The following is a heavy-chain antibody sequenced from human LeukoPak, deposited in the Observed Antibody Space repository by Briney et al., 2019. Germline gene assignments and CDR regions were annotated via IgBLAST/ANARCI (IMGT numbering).Heavy chain of an antibody. CDR2: ISAGGERT. V-gene: IGHV3-23*01. CDR1: GFTFSNFA. J-gene: IGHJ4*02. CDR3: GEDGDGGSRTRARGFDY. Sequence: PGGSLRLSCAASGFTFSNFAMSWVRQAPGEGLEWVSGISAGGERTYHADSVKGRFTISRDNSQSTLYLQMNSLRVEDTAVYYCGEDGDGGSRTRARGFDYWGQGTLVTVSS. D-gene: IGHD3-16*01.